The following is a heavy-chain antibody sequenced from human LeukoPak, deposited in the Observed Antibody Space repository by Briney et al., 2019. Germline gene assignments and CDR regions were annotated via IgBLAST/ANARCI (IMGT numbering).Heavy chain of an antibody. J-gene: IGHJ4*02. Sequence: GGSLRLSCAASGLTFSSHWMHWVRQAPGKGLVWVSRITNDGSSTTYADSVKGRFTISRDNAENTLYLQMNSLRVEDTAVYYCVRSAFHAGSGNYYDYWGQGTLVTVSS. CDR2: ITNDGSST. CDR1: GLTFSSHW. D-gene: IGHD3-22*01. V-gene: IGHV3-74*01. CDR3: VRSAFHAGSGNYYDY.